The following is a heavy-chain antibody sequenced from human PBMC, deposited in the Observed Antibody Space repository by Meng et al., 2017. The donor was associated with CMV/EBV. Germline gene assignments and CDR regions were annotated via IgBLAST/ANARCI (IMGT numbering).Heavy chain of an antibody. D-gene: IGHD1-1*01. V-gene: IGHV1-2*02. Sequence: ASVKVSCKASGYTFTGYYMHWVRQAPGQGLEWMGWINPNSGGTNYAQKFQGRVTMTRDTSISTAYMELSRVRSDDTAVYYCARESHGTTGTTPVDWFDPWGQGTLVTVSS. J-gene: IGHJ5*02. CDR1: GYTFTGYY. CDR2: INPNSGGT. CDR3: ARESHGTTGTTPVDWFDP.